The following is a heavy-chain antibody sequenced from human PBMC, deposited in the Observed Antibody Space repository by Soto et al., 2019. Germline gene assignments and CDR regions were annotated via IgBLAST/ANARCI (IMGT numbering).Heavy chain of an antibody. V-gene: IGHV3-23*01. Sequence: PGGSLRLSCAASGFTLSNYGMSWVRQAPGKGREWVSSILGRDYCTYYADAVNGRFIISRDNSKTTLLLYMNSLRAEDTAVYFCAKDMHPNYYYDTSSPVACFDNWGLGTLVTVSS. CDR1: GFTLSNYG. CDR3: AKDMHPNYYYDTSSPVACFDN. CDR2: ILGRDYCT. D-gene: IGHD3-22*01. J-gene: IGHJ4*02.